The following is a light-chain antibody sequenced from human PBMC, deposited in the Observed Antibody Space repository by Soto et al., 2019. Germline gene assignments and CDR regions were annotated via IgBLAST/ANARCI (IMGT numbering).Light chain of an antibody. Sequence: QSVLTQPRSVSGSPGQSVTISCTGTRSDVGGYNYVSWYQQQPGKAPQLMIYDVNKRPSGVPVRFSGSKSGNTASLTITGLQAEDEAAYYCCSSAGRYPFLYVFGTGTKVTVL. CDR1: RSDVGGYNY. J-gene: IGLJ1*01. CDR3: CSSAGRYPFLYV. CDR2: DVN. V-gene: IGLV2-11*01.